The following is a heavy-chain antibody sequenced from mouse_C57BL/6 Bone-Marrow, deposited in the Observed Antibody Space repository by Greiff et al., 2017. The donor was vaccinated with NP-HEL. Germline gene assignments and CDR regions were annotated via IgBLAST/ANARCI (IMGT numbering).Heavy chain of an antibody. J-gene: IGHJ4*01. D-gene: IGHD2-3*01. CDR1: GFSLTSYG. V-gene: IGHV2-2*01. CDR3: ARKIRWLLPSHAMDY. CDR2: IWSGGST. Sequence: QVQLQQSGPGLVQPSQSLSITCTVSGFSLTSYGVHWVRQSPGKGLEWLGVIWSGGSTDYNAAFISSLSISKDNSKSQAFFEMNSLQDDDTAIYSCARKIRWLLPSHAMDYWGQGTSVTVSS.